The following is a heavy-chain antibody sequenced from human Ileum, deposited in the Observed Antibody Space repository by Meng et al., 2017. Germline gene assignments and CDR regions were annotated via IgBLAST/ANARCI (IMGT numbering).Heavy chain of an antibody. CDR2: MNVDNGDT. D-gene: IGHD1-1*01. V-gene: IGHV1-3*01. CDR3: ATNTVGTTTLDY. CDR1: GYTFTTYA. Sequence: QAQLVQSGPEVKKPGASVNVSCKASGYTFTTYAKHWVRQAPGQGLELVGRMNVDNGDTRYSQKFHGRLTITRDTTASTAYLELSSLTSEETAVLYCATNTVGTTTLDYWGQGTLVTVSS. J-gene: IGHJ4*02.